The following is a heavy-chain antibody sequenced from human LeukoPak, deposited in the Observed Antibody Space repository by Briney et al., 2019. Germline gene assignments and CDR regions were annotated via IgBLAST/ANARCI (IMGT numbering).Heavy chain of an antibody. J-gene: IGHJ4*02. CDR2: ISYDGSNK. Sequence: PGGSLRLSCAASGFTFSSYAMHWVRQAPGKGLEWVAVISYDGSNKYYADSVKGRFTISRDNSKNTLYLRMNSLRAEDTAVYYCAIDVGATSYWGQGTLVTVSS. CDR1: GFTFSSYA. CDR3: AIDVGATSY. V-gene: IGHV3-30-3*01. D-gene: IGHD1-26*01.